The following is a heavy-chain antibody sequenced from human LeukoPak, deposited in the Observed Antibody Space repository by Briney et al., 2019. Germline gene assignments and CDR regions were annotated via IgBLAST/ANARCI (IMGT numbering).Heavy chain of an antibody. CDR3: TRDMINMVATPDY. D-gene: IGHD5-12*01. CDR2: IRSKAYGGTT. Sequence: GGSLRLSCSASGFTFGDYAMSWFRQAPGKGLEWVGFIRSKAYGGTTEYAASVKGRFTISRDDSKSIAYLQMNSLKTEDTAVYYCTRDMINMVATPDYWGQGTLVTVSS. CDR1: GFTFGDYA. J-gene: IGHJ4*02. V-gene: IGHV3-49*03.